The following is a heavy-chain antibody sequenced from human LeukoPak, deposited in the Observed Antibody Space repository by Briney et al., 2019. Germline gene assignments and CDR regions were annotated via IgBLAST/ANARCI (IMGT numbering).Heavy chain of an antibody. D-gene: IGHD5-12*01. V-gene: IGHV1-46*02. J-gene: IGHJ4*02. CDR2: IIPSGGST. CDR1: GYTFNTYY. CDR3: AREGGYPPYFDY. Sequence: ASVKVSCKASGYTFNTYYIHWVRQATGQGLEWMGIIIPSGGSTTYAQNFQGRVTMTRDMSSSTVYLELSSLRSEDTAMYYCAREGGYPPYFDYWGQGTLVTVSS.